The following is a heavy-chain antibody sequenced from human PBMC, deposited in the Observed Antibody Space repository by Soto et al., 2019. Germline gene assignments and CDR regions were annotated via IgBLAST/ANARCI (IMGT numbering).Heavy chain of an antibody. Sequence: PSETLSLTCQVSGDSISSYYWRWIRQPAGKGLEWIGRISASGSSNYNPSLKTRVTMSLDTSKSQFSLQLNSVTAADTAVYYCAREGVAVSGYKWFDPWDQGTLVTVSS. D-gene: IGHD3-22*01. CDR3: AREGVAVSGYKWFDP. V-gene: IGHV4-4*07. CDR2: ISASGSS. J-gene: IGHJ5*02. CDR1: GDSISSYY.